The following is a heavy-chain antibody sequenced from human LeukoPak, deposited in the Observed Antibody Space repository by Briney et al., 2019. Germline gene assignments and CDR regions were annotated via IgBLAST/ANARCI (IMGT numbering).Heavy chain of an antibody. J-gene: IGHJ4*02. Sequence: GGSLRLSCAASGFTFSNAWMSWVRQAPGKGLEWVSVIYSGGSTYYADSVKGRFTISRDNSKNTLYLQMNSLRAEDTAVYYCARMYSSSWYPSLIDYWGQGTLVTVSS. CDR2: IYSGGST. CDR1: GFTFSNAW. D-gene: IGHD6-13*01. V-gene: IGHV3-53*01. CDR3: ARMYSSSWYPSLIDY.